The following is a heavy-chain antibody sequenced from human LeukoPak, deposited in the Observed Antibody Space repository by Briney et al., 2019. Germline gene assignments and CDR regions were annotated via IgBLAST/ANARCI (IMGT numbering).Heavy chain of an antibody. Sequence: PSETLSLTCSVPGDSINNYYWSWIRQPPGKGMEWVGSIYYSGNTNYNPALKSRVTISKNTSNKHISLNLRSVTAADTAVYYCARGSNWLDPSGHGTLVTVSS. J-gene: IGHJ5*02. CDR2: IYYSGNT. CDR3: ARGSNWLDP. D-gene: IGHD6-6*01. CDR1: GDSINNYY. V-gene: IGHV4-59*01.